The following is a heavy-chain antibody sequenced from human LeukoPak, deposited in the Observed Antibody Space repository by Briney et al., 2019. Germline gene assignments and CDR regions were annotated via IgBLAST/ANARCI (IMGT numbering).Heavy chain of an antibody. CDR1: GISITSRY. CDR2: TSYSGSA. J-gene: IGHJ6*03. Sequence: SETLSLTCTVSGISITSRYWNWIRQPPGKGLEWIGYTSYSGSADYNPSLKSRVTISVDTSNNQFSLKLSSVTAADTAMYYCARAGYSSGWTPGDYYYYYYMDVWGKGTTVTVSS. CDR3: ARAGYSSGWTPGDYYYYYYMDV. D-gene: IGHD6-19*01. V-gene: IGHV4-59*11.